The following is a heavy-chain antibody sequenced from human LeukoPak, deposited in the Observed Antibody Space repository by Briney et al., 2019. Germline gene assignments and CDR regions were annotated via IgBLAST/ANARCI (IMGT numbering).Heavy chain of an antibody. CDR1: GGSISSSSYY. CDR2: IYYSGST. Sequence: PSETLSLTCTVSGGSISSSSYYWGWIRQPPGKGLEWIGSIYYSGSTYYNPSLESRVTISVDTSKNQFSLKLSSVTAADTAVYYCARLSRRIQLWFNLNDYWGQGTLVTVSS. J-gene: IGHJ4*02. CDR3: ARLSRRIQLWFNLNDY. D-gene: IGHD5-18*01. V-gene: IGHV4-39*01.